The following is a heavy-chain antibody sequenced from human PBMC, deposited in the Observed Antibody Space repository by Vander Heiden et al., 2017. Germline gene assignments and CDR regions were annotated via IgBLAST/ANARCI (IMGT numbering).Heavy chain of an antibody. D-gene: IGHD3-3*01. Sequence: QVQLQESGPGLVKPSATLSLTCTVSGGSISSYYWSWIRQPPGKGLEWIGYIYYSGSTNYNPSLKSRVTISVDTSKNQFSLKLSSVTAADTAVYYCARASGYDFWSGYSNWFDPWGQGTLVTVSS. CDR3: ARASGYDFWSGYSNWFDP. J-gene: IGHJ5*02. V-gene: IGHV4-59*01. CDR1: GGSISSYY. CDR2: IYYSGST.